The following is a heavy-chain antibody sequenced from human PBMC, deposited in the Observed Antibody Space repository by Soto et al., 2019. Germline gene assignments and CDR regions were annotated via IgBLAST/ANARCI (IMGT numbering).Heavy chain of an antibody. J-gene: IGHJ4*02. Sequence: SETLSLTCTISGGSISFYYWSWIRQTPGQGLEWIGYIYASGSPYYNPSLRSRVTISADTSKNQISLKLTSPTAADTAVYYCARGVGSSPPQYWGRGTLVTVSS. D-gene: IGHD1-26*01. CDR1: GGSISFYY. CDR3: ARGVGSSPPQY. CDR2: IYASGSP. V-gene: IGHV4-59*01.